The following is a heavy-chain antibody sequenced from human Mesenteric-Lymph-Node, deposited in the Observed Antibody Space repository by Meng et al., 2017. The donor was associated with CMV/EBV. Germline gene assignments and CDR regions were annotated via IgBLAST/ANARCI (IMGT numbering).Heavy chain of an antibody. V-gene: IGHV5-51*01. J-gene: IGHJ5*01. Sequence: GESLKISCQGSGYSTNHYWIGWVRQMPGKGLEWMGSINPADSDTKYSPSFLGQVTISADRSINTAYLQWSSLKASDTAMYYCARRKGSWGGFHEYNWFDSWGQGTQVTVSS. CDR1: GYSTNHYW. D-gene: IGHD3-3*01. CDR2: INPADSDT. CDR3: ARRKGSWGGFHEYNWFDS.